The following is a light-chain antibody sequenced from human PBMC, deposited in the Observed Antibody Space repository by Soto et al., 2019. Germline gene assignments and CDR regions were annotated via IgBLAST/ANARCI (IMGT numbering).Light chain of an antibody. J-gene: IGKJ1*01. CDR1: QSVSSY. V-gene: IGKV3-11*01. CDR2: DAS. Sequence: EIVLTQSPAILSMSPGERATLSCRASQSVSSYFAWYQQKPGQAPRLLIYDASNRATGVTARFSGSGSGTDFTLTIRSLEPEDFALYYCQQRRYWPVTFGQGTKVEIK. CDR3: QQRRYWPVT.